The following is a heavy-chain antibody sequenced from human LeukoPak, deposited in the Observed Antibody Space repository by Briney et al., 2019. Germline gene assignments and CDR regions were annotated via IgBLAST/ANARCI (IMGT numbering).Heavy chain of an antibody. J-gene: IGHJ4*02. D-gene: IGHD6-6*01. CDR1: GFIFSKYA. CDR2: ISATGAST. Sequence: PGGSLRLSCEGSGFIFSKYAMNWVRQAPAKGLEWVSAISATGASTYYIDSVKGRFTISRDNSNNTLYLQMNSLRAEDTARYYCAKDLWHLVRMIDHWGQGILVIAST. CDR3: AKDLWHLVRMIDH. V-gene: IGHV3-23*01.